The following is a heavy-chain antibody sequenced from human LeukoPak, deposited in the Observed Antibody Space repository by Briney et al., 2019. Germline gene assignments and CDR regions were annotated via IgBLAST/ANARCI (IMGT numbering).Heavy chain of an antibody. CDR3: ARGGHYDAFDI. CDR1: GGSFSGYY. D-gene: IGHD3-3*02. V-gene: IGHV4-34*01. J-gene: IGHJ3*02. Sequence: SETLSLTCAVYGGSFSGYYWSWIRQPPGKGLEWIGEINHSGSTNYNPSLKSRVTISVDTSKNRFSLKLSSVTAADTAVYYCARGGHYDAFDIWGQGTMVTVSS. CDR2: INHSGST.